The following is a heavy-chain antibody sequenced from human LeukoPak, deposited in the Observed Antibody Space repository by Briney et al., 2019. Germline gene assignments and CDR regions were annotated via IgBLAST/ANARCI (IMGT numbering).Heavy chain of an antibody. CDR1: GYIFTGQY. V-gene: IGHV1-2*06. Sequence: GASVKVSCKASGYIFTGQYIHWVRQAPGQGLEWMGRISPENGGTDYAKKFKGRVAMTRDTSISTAYMDLTRLRSDDSAVYHCARDRGWDAFDIWGQGTLVTVSS. CDR3: ARDRGWDAFDI. CDR2: ISPENGGT. D-gene: IGHD3-10*01. J-gene: IGHJ3*02.